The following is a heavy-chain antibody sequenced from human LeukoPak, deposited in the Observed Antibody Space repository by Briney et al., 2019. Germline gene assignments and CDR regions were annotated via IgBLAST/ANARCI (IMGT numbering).Heavy chain of an antibody. J-gene: IGHJ3*02. CDR1: GFTFSTYA. CDR3: ARGRYWTPI. Sequence: GGSLRLSCAASGFTFSTYAMTWVRQAPGKGLEWVSAISGSGSNTYHADSVKGRFTMSRDNSKNTLYLQMNSLRAEDTAVYYCARGRYWTPIWGQGTMVTVSS. CDR2: ISGSGSNT. D-gene: IGHD1-1*01. V-gene: IGHV3-23*01.